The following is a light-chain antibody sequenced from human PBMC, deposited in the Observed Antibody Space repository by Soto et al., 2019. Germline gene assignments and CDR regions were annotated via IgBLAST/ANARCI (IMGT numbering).Light chain of an antibody. CDR3: LQANNYPWT. CDR1: EDVRHD. V-gene: IGKV1-6*01. J-gene: IGKJ1*01. CDR2: SAT. Sequence: GDRVTITCRTSEDVRHDLAWFQQRPGKAPNLLIYSATRLQSGVPSRFSGSGSGTDFTLIISSLQPEDFATYYCLQANNYPWTLGLGTKV.